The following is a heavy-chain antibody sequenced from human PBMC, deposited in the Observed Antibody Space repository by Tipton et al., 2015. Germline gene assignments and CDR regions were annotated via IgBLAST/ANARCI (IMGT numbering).Heavy chain of an antibody. CDR3: ARASIIQGYYHDSSRYYLFNS. CDR1: GASISRGSV. Sequence: TLSLTCTVSGASISRGSVWGWIRQPPGKGLEWIVSLYYNDNIYYNPSLQSRVAMSADTSRNQFSLKLSSVIAADTAVYYCARASIIQGYYHDSSRYYLFNSWGQGTLVTVSS. CDR2: LYYNDNI. D-gene: IGHD3-22*01. V-gene: IGHV4-39*07. J-gene: IGHJ1*01.